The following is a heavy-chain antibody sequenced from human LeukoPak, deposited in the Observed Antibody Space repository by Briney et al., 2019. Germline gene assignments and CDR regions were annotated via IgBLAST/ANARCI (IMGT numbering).Heavy chain of an antibody. D-gene: IGHD5-12*01. Sequence: SVKVSCKASGYTFTGYYMHWVRQAPGQGLEWMGRIIPILGIANYAQKFQGRVTITADKSTSTAYMELSSLRSEDTAVYYCARVGYPYYYYYGMDVWGQGTTVTVSS. V-gene: IGHV1-69*04. CDR1: GYTFTGYY. CDR3: ARVGYPYYYYYGMDV. J-gene: IGHJ6*02. CDR2: IIPILGIA.